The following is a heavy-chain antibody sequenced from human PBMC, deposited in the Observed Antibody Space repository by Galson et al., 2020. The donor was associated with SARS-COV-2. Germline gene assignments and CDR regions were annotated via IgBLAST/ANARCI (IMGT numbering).Heavy chain of an antibody. J-gene: IGHJ4*02. CDR1: GFTFSSYA. Sequence: GGSLRLSCAASGFTFSSYAMSWVRQAPGKGLEWVSAISGSGGSTYYADSVKGLFTISRDNSKNTLYLQRNSLRAEDTAVYYCAKLRFLNDTRGYFDYWGQGTLVTVSS. D-gene: IGHD3-3*01. CDR2: ISGSGGST. CDR3: AKLRFLNDTRGYFDY. V-gene: IGHV3-23*01.